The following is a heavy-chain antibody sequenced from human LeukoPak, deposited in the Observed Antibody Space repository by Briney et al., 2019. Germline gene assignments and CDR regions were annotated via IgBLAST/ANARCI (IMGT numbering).Heavy chain of an antibody. Sequence: GGSLRLSCAASGFTFSSYWMSWVRQAPGKGLEWVANIKQDGSEKYYVDSVKGRFTISRDNCKNSLYLQMNSLRAEDTALYYCATGSYYYDSSGYYYGYDAFNIWGQGTMVTVSS. CDR2: IKQDGSEK. CDR1: GFTFSSYW. CDR3: ATGSYYYDSSGYYYGYDAFNI. J-gene: IGHJ3*02. D-gene: IGHD3-22*01. V-gene: IGHV3-7*03.